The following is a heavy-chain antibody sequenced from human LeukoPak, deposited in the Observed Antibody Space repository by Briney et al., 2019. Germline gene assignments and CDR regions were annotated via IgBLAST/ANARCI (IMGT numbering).Heavy chain of an antibody. CDR2: VSPSGRST. D-gene: IGHD6-6*01. CDR1: GFNLQNYA. J-gene: IGHJ5*02. Sequence: GGSLRLSCVVSGFNLQNYAMSWVRQAPGKGLEWVSHVSPSGRSTYYADSVWGRFTISRDNGKNSLYLQMNSLRAEDTAVYFCARGSSNVAARNNWFDPWGQGTLVTVSS. CDR3: ARGSSNVAARNNWFDP. V-gene: IGHV3-23*01.